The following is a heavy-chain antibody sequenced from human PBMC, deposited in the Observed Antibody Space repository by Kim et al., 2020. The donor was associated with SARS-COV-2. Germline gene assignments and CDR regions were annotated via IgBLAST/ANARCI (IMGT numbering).Heavy chain of an antibody. V-gene: IGHV4-31*03. CDR3: ARVGTTEDTAYFQH. Sequence: SETLSLTCTVSGGSISSGGYYWSWIRQHPGKGLEWIGYIYYSGSTYYNPSLKSRVTISVDTSKNQFSLKLSSVTAADTAVYYCARVGTTEDTAYFQHWGQGTLVTVSS. D-gene: IGHD5-18*01. J-gene: IGHJ1*01. CDR1: GGSISSGGYY. CDR2: IYYSGST.